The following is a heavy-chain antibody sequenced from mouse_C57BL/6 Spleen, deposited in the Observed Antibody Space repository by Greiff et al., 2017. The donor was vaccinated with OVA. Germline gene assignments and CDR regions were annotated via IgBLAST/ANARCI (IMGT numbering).Heavy chain of an antibody. D-gene: IGHD3-2*02. Sequence: EVKLMESGGGLVKPGGSLKLSCAASGFTFSDYGMHWVRQAPEKGLEWVAYISSGSSTIYYADTVKGRFTISRDNAKNTLFLQMTSLRSEDTAMYYCARGSGYPYYYAMDYWGQGTSVTVSS. J-gene: IGHJ4*01. CDR1: GFTFSDYG. CDR3: ARGSGYPYYYAMDY. CDR2: ISSGSSTI. V-gene: IGHV5-17*01.